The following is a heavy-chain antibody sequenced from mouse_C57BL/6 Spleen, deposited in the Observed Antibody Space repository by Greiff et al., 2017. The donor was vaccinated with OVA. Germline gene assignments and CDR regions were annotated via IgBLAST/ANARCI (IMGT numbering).Heavy chain of an antibody. CDR2: IDPEDGET. CDR1: GFNIKDYY. CDR3: ARSGITTVVGTDYFDY. D-gene: IGHD1-1*01. J-gene: IGHJ2*01. Sequence: EVQRVESGAELVKPGASVKLSCTASGFNIKDYYMHWVKQRTEQGLEWIGRIDPEDGETKYAPKFQGKATITADTSSNTAYLQLSSLTSEDTAVYYCARSGITTVVGTDYFDYWGQGTTLTVSS. V-gene: IGHV14-2*01.